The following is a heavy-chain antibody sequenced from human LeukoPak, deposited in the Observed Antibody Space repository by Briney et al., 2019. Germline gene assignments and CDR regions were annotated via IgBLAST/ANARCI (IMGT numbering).Heavy chain of an antibody. V-gene: IGHV4-38-2*02. Sequence: SETLSLTCTVSGYSISSGYYWGWIRQPPGKGLEWIGSIYHSGSTYYNPSLKSRVTISIDMSKNQFSLKLSSVTAADTAVYYCARDNEDDYGSGSYYFDYWGQGTLVTVSS. CDR2: IYHSGST. CDR1: GYSISSGYY. D-gene: IGHD3-10*01. CDR3: ARDNEDDYGSGSYYFDY. J-gene: IGHJ4*02.